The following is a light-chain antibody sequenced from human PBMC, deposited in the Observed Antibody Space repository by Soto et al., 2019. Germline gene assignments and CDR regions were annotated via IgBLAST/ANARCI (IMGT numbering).Light chain of an antibody. CDR2: AAF. J-gene: IGKJ1*01. Sequence: EIVMTQSPATLSVSPGNRVTLSCRASQTVSSNLAWYQQKPGQAPRLLIYAAFNRATGIPARFSGGGSGTEFTLTISSLQSEDSAIYYCQQYENWPPWTFGQGTKVEIK. CDR1: QTVSSN. CDR3: QQYENWPPWT. V-gene: IGKV3-15*01.